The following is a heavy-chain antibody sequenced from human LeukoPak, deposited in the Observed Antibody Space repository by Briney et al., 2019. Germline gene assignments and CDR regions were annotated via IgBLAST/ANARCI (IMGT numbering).Heavy chain of an antibody. D-gene: IGHD1-14*01. J-gene: IGHJ1*01. V-gene: IGHV3-53*01. CDR3: AGMYFSQFLQH. Sequence: GVSLTLSCTASGFPVNSNYMSWVRQSPGKGLEWLTDIYSCGSTCYADSLKGRYTISRDNSKNKLYLQMNSLRAEDTAVYYCAGMYFSQFLQHGGQGTLATVSA. CDR1: GFPVNSNY. CDR2: IYSCGST.